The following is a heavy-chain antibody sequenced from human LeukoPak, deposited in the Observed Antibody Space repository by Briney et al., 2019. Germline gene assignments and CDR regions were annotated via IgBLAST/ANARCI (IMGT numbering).Heavy chain of an antibody. CDR2: INSDGSST. Sequence: GGSLRLACAASGFTFSSYGMHWVRQAPGQGLVWVSRINSDGSSTTYADSVKGRFTISRDNAKNTLYLQMNSLRAEDTAVYYCARFSVYEFDFWGQETLVTVSS. V-gene: IGHV3-74*01. CDR1: GFTFSSYG. CDR3: ARFSVYEFDF. J-gene: IGHJ4*02. D-gene: IGHD5/OR15-5a*01.